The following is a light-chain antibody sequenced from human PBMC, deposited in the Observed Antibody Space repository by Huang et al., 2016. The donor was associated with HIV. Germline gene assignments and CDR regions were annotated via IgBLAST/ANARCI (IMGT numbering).Light chain of an antibody. CDR1: QPISNH. CDR3: QQRDDWLT. J-gene: IGKJ4*01. CDR2: DAS. Sequence: EIVLTQSPGTLSLFPGQRAPLSCRASQPISNHLAWYQQKPGQAPRLLIYDASNRVTGISPKFSGSGSGTDFTLTINSLEPGDFAVYYCQQRDDWLTFGGGTTVE. V-gene: IGKV3-11*01.